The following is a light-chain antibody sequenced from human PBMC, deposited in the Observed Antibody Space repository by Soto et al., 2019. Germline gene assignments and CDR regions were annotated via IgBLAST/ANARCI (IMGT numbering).Light chain of an antibody. CDR3: QHYNSYSEA. CDR1: QSVSSN. J-gene: IGKJ1*01. Sequence: EIVMSLSLATLSVSPGESATLSCRASQSVSSNLAWHQQKPGQAPRLLIYGTSSRATGIPDRFSGSGSGTEFTLTVSSLQPDDFATYYCQHYNSYSEAFGQGTKV. V-gene: IGKV3D-15*01. CDR2: GTS.